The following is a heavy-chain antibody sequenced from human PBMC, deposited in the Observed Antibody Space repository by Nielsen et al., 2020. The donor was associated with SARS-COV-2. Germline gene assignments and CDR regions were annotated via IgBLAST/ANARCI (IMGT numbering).Heavy chain of an antibody. CDR1: GFTFSDHY. V-gene: IGHV3-11*06. J-gene: IGHJ6*02. D-gene: IGHD3-22*01. CDR3: ARAVETIYDSSGDYLYYYYYGMDV. Sequence: GGSLRLSCAASGFTFSDHYMSWIRQAPGKGLEWVSYISSSSSYTNYADSVKGRFTISRDNAKNTMYLQMNSLRAEDTAVYYCARAVETIYDSSGDYLYYYYYGMDVWGQGTTVTVSS. CDR2: ISSSSSYT.